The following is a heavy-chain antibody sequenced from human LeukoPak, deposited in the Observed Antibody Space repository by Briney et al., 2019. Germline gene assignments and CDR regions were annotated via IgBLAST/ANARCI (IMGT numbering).Heavy chain of an antibody. CDR2: INPSGST. CDR3: ARVGYSYVINDWSRTGLGAYPTKYYYLMDV. Sequence: SETLSLTCAVYGGSFSDFSWSWIRQPPGQGLEWIGKINPSGSTNSSPSLKSRVTISVDTSKDPLPLKLGSAAAADTAVYFCARVGYSYVINDWSRTGLGAYPTKYYYLMDVWDKGTTVTVSS. V-gene: IGHV4-34*01. J-gene: IGHJ6*03. CDR1: GGSFSDFS. D-gene: IGHD5-18*01.